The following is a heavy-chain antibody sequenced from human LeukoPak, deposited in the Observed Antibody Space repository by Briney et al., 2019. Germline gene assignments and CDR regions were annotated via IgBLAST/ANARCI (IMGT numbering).Heavy chain of an antibody. J-gene: IGHJ4*02. CDR2: ISSSGSTI. V-gene: IGHV3-11*04. D-gene: IGHD6-6*01. Sequence: GGSLRLSCAASVFTFSDDYMSWIRQAPGEGLECGSYISSSGSTIYYADSVQGRFTISRDNAKNSLYLQMSSLRAEDTAVYYCARTDSSSSGYFDYWGQGPLVTVSS. CDR3: ARTDSSSSGYFDY. CDR1: VFTFSDDY.